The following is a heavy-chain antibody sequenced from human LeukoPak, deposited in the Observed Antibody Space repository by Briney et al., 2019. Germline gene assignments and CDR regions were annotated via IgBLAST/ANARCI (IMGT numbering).Heavy chain of an antibody. D-gene: IGHD6-19*01. Sequence: GGSLRLSCAASGFTFSNYAIHWVRQAPGKGLERVGAVSYDGNNKYYADSVKGRFTISRDNSKNTLYLQMNSLRAEDTAVYYCARVLSSRSSGWGYFDYWGQGSLVTVSS. J-gene: IGHJ4*02. CDR2: VSYDGNNK. CDR1: GFTFSNYA. CDR3: ARVLSSRSSGWGYFDY. V-gene: IGHV3-30-3*01.